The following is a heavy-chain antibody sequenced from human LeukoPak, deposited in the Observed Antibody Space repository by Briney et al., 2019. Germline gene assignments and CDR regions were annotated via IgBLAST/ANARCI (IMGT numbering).Heavy chain of an antibody. CDR3: ARDRFGDDSSGYFPDY. V-gene: IGHV3-30*03. Sequence: GGSLRLSCAASGFTFSSYGMHWVRQAPGKGLEWVAVISYDGSNKYYADSVKGRFTISRDNSKNTLYLQMNSLRAEDTAVYYCARDRFGDDSSGYFPDYWGQGTLVTVSS. CDR1: GFTFSSYG. CDR2: ISYDGSNK. D-gene: IGHD3-22*01. J-gene: IGHJ4*02.